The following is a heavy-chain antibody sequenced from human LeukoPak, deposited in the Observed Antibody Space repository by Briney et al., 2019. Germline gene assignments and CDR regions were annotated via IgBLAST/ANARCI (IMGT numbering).Heavy chain of an antibody. V-gene: IGHV3-74*01. CDR2: ISSDGNSI. Sequence: GGSLRLSCAASGFTFSSYWMHWVRQAPEKGLVWVSRISSDGNSISYADSVKGRFTISRDNAKNTLYLQMNSLRAEDTAVYYCLRDLNWSLDQWGQGTLVTVSS. D-gene: IGHD1-20*01. CDR1: GFTFSSYW. CDR3: LRDLNWSLDQ. J-gene: IGHJ4*02.